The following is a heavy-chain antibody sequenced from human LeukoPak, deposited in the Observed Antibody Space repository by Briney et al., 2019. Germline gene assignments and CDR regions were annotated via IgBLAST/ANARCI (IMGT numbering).Heavy chain of an antibody. J-gene: IGHJ4*02. CDR1: RFTFSSYA. CDR2: ISGSGGST. Sequence: GGSLRLSCAASRFTFSSYAMSWVRQAPGKGLEWVSAISGSGGSTYYADSVKGRFTISRDNSKNTLYLQMNSLRAEDTAVYYCAKSAGWLLISLIDYWGQGTLVTVSS. CDR3: AKSAGWLLISLIDY. D-gene: IGHD5-12*01. V-gene: IGHV3-23*01.